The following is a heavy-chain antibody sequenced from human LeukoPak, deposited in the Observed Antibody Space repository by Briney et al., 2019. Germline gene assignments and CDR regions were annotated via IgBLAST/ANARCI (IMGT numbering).Heavy chain of an antibody. CDR2: LYSGGNT. CDR3: ARRYCSTCPTGHAFDL. J-gene: IGHJ3*01. V-gene: IGHV3-53*01. Sequence: GGSLRLSCAASGFSVSSNYMSWVRQAPGKGLEWVSALYSGGNTHYADSVNGRFTISRDNSKNTLYLQMNSLRAEDTAVYYCARRYCSTCPTGHAFDLWGQGTMVTVSS. D-gene: IGHD2-2*01. CDR1: GFSVSSNY.